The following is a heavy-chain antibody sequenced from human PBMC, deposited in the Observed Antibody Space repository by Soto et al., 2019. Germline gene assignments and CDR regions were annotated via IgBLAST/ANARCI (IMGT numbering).Heavy chain of an antibody. CDR1: GFTFSSYG. CDR2: ISYDGSNK. J-gene: IGHJ4*02. Sequence: VGSLRLSCAASGFTFSSYGMHWVRQAPGKGLEWVAVISYDGSNKYYADSVKGRFTISRDDSKNTLYLQMNSLRAEDTAVYYCAKDGPGITGTTGGSLDYWGQGTLVTVSS. D-gene: IGHD1-7*01. V-gene: IGHV3-30*18. CDR3: AKDGPGITGTTGGSLDY.